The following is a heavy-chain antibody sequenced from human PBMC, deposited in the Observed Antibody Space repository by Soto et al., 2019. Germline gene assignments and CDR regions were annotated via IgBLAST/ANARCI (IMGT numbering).Heavy chain of an antibody. CDR2: ISDGGDLT. J-gene: IGHJ3*02. CDR3: ARRVIGSSRAFDI. CDR1: GFSFSSHP. D-gene: IGHD3-10*01. V-gene: IGHV3-23*01. Sequence: GGSLRLSCAASGFSFSSHPMSWVRQAPEKGLEWVAGISDGGDLTYNADSVRGRFTISRDNSRNTLYLQMNSLRAEDTAVYYCARRVIGSSRAFDIWGQGTMVTVSS.